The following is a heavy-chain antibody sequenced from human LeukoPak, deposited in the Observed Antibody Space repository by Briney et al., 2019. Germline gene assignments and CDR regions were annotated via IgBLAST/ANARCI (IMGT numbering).Heavy chain of an antibody. J-gene: IGHJ3*02. CDR1: GFTFSNYW. V-gene: IGHV3-7*01. CDR2: IEQDGSEK. D-gene: IGHD6-19*01. Sequence: GGSLRLSRAASGFTFSNYWMSWVRQAPGKGLEWVANIEQDGSEKYYVDSVKGRFTISRDNAKNSLYLQMNSLRAEDTAVYHCARFGSVAGSPVAFDIWGQGTMVTVSS. CDR3: ARFGSVAGSPVAFDI.